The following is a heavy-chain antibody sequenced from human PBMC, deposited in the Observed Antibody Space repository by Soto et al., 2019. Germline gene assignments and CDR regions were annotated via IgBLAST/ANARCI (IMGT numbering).Heavy chain of an antibody. V-gene: IGHV3-30*01. CDR1: GFTFSSYA. CDR3: ATSNDYGRFFDY. Sequence: GGSLRLSCTASGFTFSSYAMRWVRQAPGKGLEWVAVISYDGSNKYYADSVKGRFTISRYNSKNTLYLQMNSLRAEDTAVYYCATSNDYGRFFDYWGQGTLVTVSS. D-gene: IGHD4-17*01. CDR2: ISYDGSNK. J-gene: IGHJ4*02.